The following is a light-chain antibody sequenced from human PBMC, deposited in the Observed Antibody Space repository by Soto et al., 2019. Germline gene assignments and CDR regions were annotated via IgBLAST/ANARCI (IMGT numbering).Light chain of an antibody. CDR3: PTWVTGIRV. J-gene: IGLJ3*02. Sequence: QLVLTQSPSASASLGASVKLTCTLNSEHSSFAIAWHQQQPEKGPRFVMKISSDGSHIKGDGIPDRFSGSSSGAERCLTISSLQSDDEADYYCPTWVTGIRVFGAGTKLTVL. CDR2: ISSDGSH. CDR1: SEHSSFA. V-gene: IGLV4-69*01.